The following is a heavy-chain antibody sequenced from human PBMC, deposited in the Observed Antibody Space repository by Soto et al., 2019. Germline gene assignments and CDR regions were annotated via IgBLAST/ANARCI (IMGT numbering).Heavy chain of an antibody. CDR2: IYWDDTK. CDR1: GFSLSTSGVG. CDR3: VPKGGGDRILDY. J-gene: IGHJ4*02. V-gene: IGHV2-5*02. D-gene: IGHD3-16*01. Sequence: QITLKESGPMLVKPTQTLTLTCTFSGFSLSTSGVGVGWIRQPPGKALEWLALIYWDDTKQYSPSLESRLNITQDTPKTQVVLTMTTLDPVETPTYYCVPKGGGDRILDYWGQGTLLTVSS.